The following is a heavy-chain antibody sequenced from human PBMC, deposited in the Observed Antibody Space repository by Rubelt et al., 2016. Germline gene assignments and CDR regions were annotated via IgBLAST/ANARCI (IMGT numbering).Heavy chain of an antibody. D-gene: IGHD5-18*01. J-gene: IGHJ4*02. CDR1: GFTFSTYW. CDR2: INNDGSST. V-gene: IGHV3-74*01. Sequence: EVQLVESGGGLVQPGGSLRLSCAASGFTFSTYWMNWVRQAPGKGLVWVSRINNDGSSTSYADSVKGRFTISRDNAKNTLYRQVNSLRVDDTAGYYCATRFKGRYSYGEFDYWGQGTLVTVSS. CDR3: ATRFKGRYSYGEFDY.